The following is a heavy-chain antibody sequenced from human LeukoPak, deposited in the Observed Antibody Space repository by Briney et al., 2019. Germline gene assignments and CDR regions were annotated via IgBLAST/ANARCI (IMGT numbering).Heavy chain of an antibody. CDR3: AGVKVAGTRSFDY. J-gene: IGHJ4*02. CDR1: GFTFSSYA. Sequence: GGSLRLSCAASGFTFSSYATSWVRQAPGKGLEWVSAISGSGDSTYYGDSVKGRFTISRDNSKNTLYLQMNSLRAEDTAVYYCAGVKVAGTRSFDYWGQGTLATVSS. V-gene: IGHV3-23*01. CDR2: ISGSGDST. D-gene: IGHD6-19*01.